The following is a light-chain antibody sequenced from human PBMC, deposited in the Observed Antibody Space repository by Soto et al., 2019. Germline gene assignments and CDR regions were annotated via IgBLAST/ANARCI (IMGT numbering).Light chain of an antibody. J-gene: IGKJ4*01. V-gene: IGKV3-15*01. Sequence: EIVMTQSPATLSVSPGERATLSCRASQSVSSKLAWYQQKPGQAPRLLIYDASTRATGIPARFTGSGSGTEFTLTISSLQSEDFAVYYCQQYNNWPPPTFGGGTKVEIK. CDR1: QSVSSK. CDR2: DAS. CDR3: QQYNNWPPPT.